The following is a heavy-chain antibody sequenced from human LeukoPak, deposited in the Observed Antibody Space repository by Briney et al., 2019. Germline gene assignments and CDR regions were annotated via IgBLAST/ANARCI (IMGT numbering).Heavy chain of an antibody. J-gene: IGHJ6*03. D-gene: IGHD3-22*01. CDR1: GFTFSSYS. Sequence: GGSLRLSCAASGFTFSSYSMNWVRQAPGKGLEWVSSISSSSSYIYYADSVKGRFTISRDNAKNSLYLQMNSLRAEDTAVYYCARGGPMLDYDSPYYYYYMDAWGKGTTVTISS. V-gene: IGHV3-21*01. CDR3: ARGGPMLDYDSPYYYYYMDA. CDR2: ISSSSSYI.